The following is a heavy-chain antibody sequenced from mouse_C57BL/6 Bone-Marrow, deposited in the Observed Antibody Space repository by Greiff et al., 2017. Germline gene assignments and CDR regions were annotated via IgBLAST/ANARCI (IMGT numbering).Heavy chain of an antibody. V-gene: IGHV5-4*01. D-gene: IGHD1-1*01. CDR1: GFTFSSYA. CDR3: ARDQGITTVKGFAY. J-gene: IGHJ3*01. CDR2: ISDGGSYT. Sequence: EVQRVESGGGLVKPGGSLKLPCAASGFTFSSYAMSWVRQTPEKRLGWVATISDGGSYTYYPDNVKGRFTISRDNAKNNLYLQMSHLKSEDTAMYYCARDQGITTVKGFAYWGQGTLVTVSA.